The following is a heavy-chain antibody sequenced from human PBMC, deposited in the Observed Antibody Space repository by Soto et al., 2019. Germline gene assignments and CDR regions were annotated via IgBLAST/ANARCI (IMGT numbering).Heavy chain of an antibody. CDR2: IIPIFGTA. CDR1: GGTFSSYA. CDR3: AREGLRYFDWLLST. J-gene: IGHJ5*02. V-gene: IGHV1-69*13. Sequence: ASVKVSCKASGGTFSSYAISWVRQAPGQGLEWMGGIIPIFGTANYAQKFQGRVTITADESTSTAYMELSSLRSEDTAVYYCAREGLRYFDWLLSTWGQGTLVTVSS. D-gene: IGHD3-9*01.